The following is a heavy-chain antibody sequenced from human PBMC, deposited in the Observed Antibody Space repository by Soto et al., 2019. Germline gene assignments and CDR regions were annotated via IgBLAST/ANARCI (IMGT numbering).Heavy chain of an antibody. CDR1: GYSFTSYW. Sequence: LGESLKISCKGSGYSFTSYWIGWVRQMPGKGLEWIGIIYPGDSDTRYSPSFQGQVTISADKSISTAYLQWSSLKASDTAMYYCARTTTPASITMIVGAFDIWGQGTMVTVSS. J-gene: IGHJ3*02. D-gene: IGHD3-22*01. CDR3: ARTTTPASITMIVGAFDI. V-gene: IGHV5-51*01. CDR2: IYPGDSDT.